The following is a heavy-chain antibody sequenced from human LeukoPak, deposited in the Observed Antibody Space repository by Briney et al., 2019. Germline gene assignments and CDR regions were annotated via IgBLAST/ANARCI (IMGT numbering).Heavy chain of an antibody. CDR3: ARDQSGYYRY. CDR2: VYYNGIT. Sequence: SETLSLTCTVSGGSISSYYWSWIRQPPGKGLEWIGYVYYNGITNYNPSLKSRVTISVDASQNQFSLKLSSVPAADTAVYYCARDQSGYYRYWGQGTLVTVSS. J-gene: IGHJ4*02. V-gene: IGHV4-59*01. CDR1: GGSISSYY. D-gene: IGHD3-22*01.